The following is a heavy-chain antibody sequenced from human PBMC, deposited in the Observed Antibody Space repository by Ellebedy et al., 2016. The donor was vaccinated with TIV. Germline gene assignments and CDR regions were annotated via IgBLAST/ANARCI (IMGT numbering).Heavy chain of an antibody. CDR2: ISAYSGDR. V-gene: IGHV1-18*04. J-gene: IGHJ4*02. Sequence: AASVKVSCKASGYTFTNYGITWVRQPPGQGLEWMGWISAYSGDRNSAQELQGRVTMTTDTSTNTAYMELRSLRSDNTAVYYCATSSGWYFYYFDYWGQGTLVTVSS. D-gene: IGHD6-19*01. CDR1: GYTFTNYG. CDR3: ATSSGWYFYYFDY.